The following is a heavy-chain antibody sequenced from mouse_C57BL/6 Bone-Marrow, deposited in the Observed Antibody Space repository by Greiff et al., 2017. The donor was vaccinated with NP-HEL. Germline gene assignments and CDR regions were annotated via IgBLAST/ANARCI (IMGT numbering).Heavy chain of an antibody. D-gene: IGHD2-4*01. CDR1: GYTFTSYW. J-gene: IGHJ4*01. Sequence: QVQLQQPGAELVKPGASVMVSCKASGYTFTSYWMHWVKQRPGQGLEWIGRIHPSDSDTNYNQKFKGKATLTVDKSSRTAYMQLSSLTSEDSAVYYCAISPYYDYEDYYAMDYWGQGTSVTVSS. CDR2: IHPSDSDT. CDR3: AISPYYDYEDYYAMDY. V-gene: IGHV1-74*01.